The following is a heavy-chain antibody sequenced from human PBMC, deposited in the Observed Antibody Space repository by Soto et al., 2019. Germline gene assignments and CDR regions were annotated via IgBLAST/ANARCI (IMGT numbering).Heavy chain of an antibody. CDR2: ISAYNGNT. J-gene: IGHJ4*02. V-gene: IGHV1-18*04. Sequence: ASVKVSCKDSGYTFTSYCISWVRPAPGQGLELMGWISAYNGNTNYAQKLQGRVTMTTDTSTSTAYMELRSLRSDDTAVYYCARDAKAYCSGWYDPPERDSVWGQGTLDIVSS. D-gene: IGHD6-19*01. CDR3: ARDAKAYCSGWYDPPERDSV. CDR1: GYTFTSYC.